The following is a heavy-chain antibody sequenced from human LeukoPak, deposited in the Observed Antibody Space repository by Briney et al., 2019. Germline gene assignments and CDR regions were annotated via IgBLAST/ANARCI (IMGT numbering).Heavy chain of an antibody. D-gene: IGHD3-10*01. Sequence: GGSLRFSCTASGFTFSNYGLHWVRQAPGKGLEWTALIWYDGSKRYYADSVQGRFTISRDDSKNTLFLQMNSLRAEDTAVYYCARDLGNFGSGSSYYDYWGQGTLVTVSS. CDR2: IWYDGSKR. CDR1: GFTFSNYG. J-gene: IGHJ4*02. CDR3: ARDLGNFGSGSSYYDY. V-gene: IGHV3-33*01.